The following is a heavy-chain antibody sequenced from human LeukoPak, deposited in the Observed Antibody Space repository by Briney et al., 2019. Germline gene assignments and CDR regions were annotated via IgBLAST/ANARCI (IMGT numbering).Heavy chain of an antibody. J-gene: IGHJ4*02. D-gene: IGHD3-3*01. CDR2: ISGSGGST. V-gene: IGHV3-23*01. Sequence: PGGSLRLSCAASGFTFSSYAMSWVRQAPGKGLEWVPAISGSGGSTYYADSVKGRFTISRDNSKNTLYLQMNSLRAEDTAVYYCAKGITIFGVVEYYFDYWGQGTLVTVSS. CDR1: GFTFSSYA. CDR3: AKGITIFGVVEYYFDY.